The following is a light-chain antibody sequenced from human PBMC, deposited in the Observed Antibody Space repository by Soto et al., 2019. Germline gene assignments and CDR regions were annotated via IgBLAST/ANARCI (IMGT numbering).Light chain of an antibody. J-gene: IGKJ1*01. Sequence: ETVLTQSPGTLSLSPGERATLSCRASQSVSSSYLACYKQKPGQAPRLLIYDASSRATGIPDRFSGSVSGTDFTLTISRLEPGDFAVDYCQQYGTSPTFGHGTKVEIK. CDR2: DAS. V-gene: IGKV3-20*01. CDR3: QQYGTSPT. CDR1: QSVSSSY.